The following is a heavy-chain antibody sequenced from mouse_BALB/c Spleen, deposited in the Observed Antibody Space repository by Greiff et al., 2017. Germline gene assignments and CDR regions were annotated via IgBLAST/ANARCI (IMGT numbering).Heavy chain of an antibody. Sequence: VQLKQSGPGLVKPSQSLSLTCTVTGYSFTSYYAWYWIRQFPGNQLGWRGYISYSGSTSYNPSLTSRISITRDTSKNHFFLQLNSVTTEATATYYCARFITTACYFDYWGQGTTLTVSA. CDR2: ISYSGST. J-gene: IGHJ2*01. D-gene: IGHD1-2*01. V-gene: IGHV3-2*02. CDR3: ARFITTACYFDY. CDR1: GYSFTSYYA.